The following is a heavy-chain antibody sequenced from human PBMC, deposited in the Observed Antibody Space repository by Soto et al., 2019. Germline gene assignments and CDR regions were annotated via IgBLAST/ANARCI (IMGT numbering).Heavy chain of an antibody. CDR2: IIPISETT. CDR1: GGTFSSYA. Sequence: QVQLVQSGAEVKKPGSSVKVSCKASGGTFSSYAISWVRQAPGQGLEWMGGIIPISETTNYAQKFQGRVTITADESKSTAYMELSSLRSEDTAMYYCARSQGSSTSLEIYYCYYYGMDVWGQGTTVTVSS. J-gene: IGHJ6*02. D-gene: IGHD2-2*01. V-gene: IGHV1-69*01. CDR3: ARSQGSSTSLEIYYCYYYGMDV.